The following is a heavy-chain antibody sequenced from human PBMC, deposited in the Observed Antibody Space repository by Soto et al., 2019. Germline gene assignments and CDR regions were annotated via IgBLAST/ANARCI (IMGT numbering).Heavy chain of an antibody. D-gene: IGHD6-13*01. J-gene: IGHJ2*01. CDR2: INAGNGDT. CDR3: ARVRLSSSSWSRKHTGHVWYFDL. V-gene: IGHV1-3*01. CDR1: EYTFRSYA. Sequence: ASVKVSCKASEYTFRSYAMHWVRQAPGQGLEWMGWINAGNGDTEYSQKFQGRVTITRDTSANTAYMELSSLKSEDTAVYYCARVRLSSSSWSRKHTGHVWYFDLWGR.